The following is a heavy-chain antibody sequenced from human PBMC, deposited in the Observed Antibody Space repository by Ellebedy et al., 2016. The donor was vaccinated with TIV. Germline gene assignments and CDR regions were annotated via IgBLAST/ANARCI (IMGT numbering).Heavy chain of an antibody. D-gene: IGHD3-10*01. CDR3: ARRGVPIRGDPYYYFDY. V-gene: IGHV4-4*09. CDR1: GGSISTHY. J-gene: IGHJ4*02. Sequence: GSLRLSCSVSGGSISTHYWNWIRQTPGKGLEWIGNMYSSGTTNYNPSLRSRVAMSVDTSKNQFSLKLNSVTAADTAVYFCARRGVPIRGDPYYYFDYWGQGILVTVSS. CDR2: MYSSGTT.